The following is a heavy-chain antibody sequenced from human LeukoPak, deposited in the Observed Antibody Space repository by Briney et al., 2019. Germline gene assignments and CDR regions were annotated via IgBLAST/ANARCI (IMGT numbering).Heavy chain of an antibody. CDR2: IRYDGSNK. J-gene: IGHJ4*02. D-gene: IGHD6-6*01. CDR3: AKAIHSSSSGVVDY. V-gene: IGHV3-30*02. Sequence: GGSLRLSCAASGFTFSNYAMHWVRQAPGKGLEWVTFIRYDGSNKYYAESVKGRFTVSRDNSKNTLYLQMSSLRAEDTAVYYCAKAIHSSSSGVVDYWGQGTLVTVSS. CDR1: GFTFSNYA.